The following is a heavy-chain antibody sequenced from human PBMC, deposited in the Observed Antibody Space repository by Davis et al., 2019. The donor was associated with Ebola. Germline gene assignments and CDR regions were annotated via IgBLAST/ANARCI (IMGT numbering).Heavy chain of an antibody. CDR1: GGSFSGYY. Sequence: GSLRLSCAVYGGSFSGYYWSWIRQPPGKGLEWIGEINHSGSTNYHPSPNSRVTISVDTSKNQFSLKLSSVTAADTDVYYCARRRGYSGYGRFDYWGQGTLVTVSS. CDR3: ARRRGYSGYGRFDY. V-gene: IGHV4-34*01. D-gene: IGHD5-12*01. J-gene: IGHJ4*02. CDR2: INHSGST.